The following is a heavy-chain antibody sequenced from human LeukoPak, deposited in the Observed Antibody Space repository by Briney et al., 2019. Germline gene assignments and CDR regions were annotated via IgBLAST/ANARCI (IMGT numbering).Heavy chain of an antibody. CDR2: IYHSGST. J-gene: IGHJ4*02. D-gene: IGHD5-24*01. Sequence: PSETLSLTCTVSGYSISSGYYWGWIRQPPGKGLEWIGSIYHSGSTNYNPSLKSRVTISVDTSKNQFSLKLSSVTAADTAVYYCARDPVAGDGYNRSMDYWGQGTLVTVSS. V-gene: IGHV4-38-2*02. CDR3: ARDPVAGDGYNRSMDY. CDR1: GYSISSGYY.